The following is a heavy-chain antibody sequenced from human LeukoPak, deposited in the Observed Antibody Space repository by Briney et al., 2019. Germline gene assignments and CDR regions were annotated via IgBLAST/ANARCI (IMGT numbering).Heavy chain of an antibody. CDR3: ARDAPMIVVVITNYSFDY. CDR2: ISGYNGNT. Sequence: ASVKVSCKASGYTFTSYGISWVRQAPGQGLEWMGWISGYNGNTNYAQKFQGRVTMTTDTSTGTAYMDLRSLRSDDTAVYYCARDAPMIVVVITNYSFDYWGQGTLVTVSS. D-gene: IGHD3-22*01. CDR1: GYTFTSYG. V-gene: IGHV1-18*01. J-gene: IGHJ4*02.